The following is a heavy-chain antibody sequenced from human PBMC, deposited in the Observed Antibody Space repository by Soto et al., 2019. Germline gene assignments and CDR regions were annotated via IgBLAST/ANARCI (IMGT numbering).Heavy chain of an antibody. Sequence: SETLSLTCSVSGYSIDSGYYWGWMRQPPGKRLEWLASIYYTGNTYLNPSLKSRLSISVDTSKNQFSLNLTSLTSADTAVYYWVRVARTYGPDKPWGRGTLVTVSS. CDR2: IYYTGNT. CDR3: VRVARTYGPDKP. CDR1: GYSIDSGYY. V-gene: IGHV4-38-2*02. J-gene: IGHJ5*02. D-gene: IGHD1-1*01.